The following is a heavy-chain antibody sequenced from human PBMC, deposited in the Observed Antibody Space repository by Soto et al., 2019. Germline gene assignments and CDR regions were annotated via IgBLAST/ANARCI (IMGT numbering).Heavy chain of an antibody. Sequence: GSLRLSCAASGXTVSSYWMHWVRQTPGKGLEWVAVIWYDGSKKYYADYVKGRFTISRDNSKNTLYLQMNSMRAEDKAVYYCAREGGWELPDAYWGQGTLAPVSS. CDR2: IWYDGSKK. CDR3: AREGGWELPDAY. V-gene: IGHV3-33*01. J-gene: IGHJ4*02. CDR1: GXTVSSYW. D-gene: IGHD1-26*01.